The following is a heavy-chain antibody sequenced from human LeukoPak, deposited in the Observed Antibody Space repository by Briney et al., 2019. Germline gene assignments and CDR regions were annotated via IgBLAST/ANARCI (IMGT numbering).Heavy chain of an antibody. Sequence: SETLSLTCTVSGGSISSYYWSWIRQPPGKGLEWIGYIYYSGSTNYNPSLKSRVTISVDTSKNQFSLKLSSVTAADTAVYYCARLLGVAGTEWFDPWGQGTLVTVSS. V-gene: IGHV4-59*08. CDR3: ARLLGVAGTEWFDP. CDR1: GGSISSYY. D-gene: IGHD6-19*01. CDR2: IYYSGST. J-gene: IGHJ5*02.